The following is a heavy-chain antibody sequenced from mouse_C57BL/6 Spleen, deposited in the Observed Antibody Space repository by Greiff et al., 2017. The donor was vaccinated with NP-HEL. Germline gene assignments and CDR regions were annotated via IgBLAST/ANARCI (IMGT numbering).Heavy chain of an antibody. J-gene: IGHJ2*01. Sequence: VQLVESGAELVRPGASVTLSCKASGYTFTDYEMHWVKQTPVHGLEWIGAIDPETGGTAYNQKFKGKAILTADKSSSTAYMELRSLTSEDSAVYYCTRRAQATPFDYWGQGTTLTVSS. CDR3: TRRAQATPFDY. CDR2: IDPETGGT. CDR1: GYTFTDYE. D-gene: IGHD3-2*02. V-gene: IGHV1-15*01.